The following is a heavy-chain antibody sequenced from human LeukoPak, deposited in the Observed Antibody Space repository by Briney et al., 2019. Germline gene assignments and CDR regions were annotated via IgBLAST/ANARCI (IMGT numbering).Heavy chain of an antibody. J-gene: IGHJ4*02. CDR1: GGSISSYY. CDR3: ARGPTRYYFDY. Sequence: PSETLSLTCTVSGGSISSYYWSGIRQTPGKGLEWIGYVFYSGSTNYSPSLKSRVTISVDTSKNQFSLILSSLTAADTAVYYCARGPTRYYFDYWGQGTLVTVSS. CDR2: VFYSGST. V-gene: IGHV4-59*01.